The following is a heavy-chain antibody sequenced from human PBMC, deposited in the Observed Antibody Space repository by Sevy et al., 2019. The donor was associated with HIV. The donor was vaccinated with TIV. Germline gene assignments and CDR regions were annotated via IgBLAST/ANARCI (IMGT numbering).Heavy chain of an antibody. CDR1: GFTFSTYA. CDR2: ISGSGVTT. Sequence: GGSLRRSCAASGFTFSTYAMSWVRQAPGKGLEWVSGISGSGVTTYYADSVKGRFTISRDNSKNTLYLQMNSLTAEDMAVYYCAKAGVRVGGTFDLFYFDYWGQGTLVTVSS. D-gene: IGHD6-19*01. CDR3: AKAGVRVGGTFDLFYFDY. V-gene: IGHV3-23*01. J-gene: IGHJ4*02.